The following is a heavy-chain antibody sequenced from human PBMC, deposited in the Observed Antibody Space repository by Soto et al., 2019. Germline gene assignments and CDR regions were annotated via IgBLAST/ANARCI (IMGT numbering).Heavy chain of an antibody. D-gene: IGHD3-3*01. CDR3: ARRRNYDFWSGYYTWFDP. Sequence: ASVKVSCKASGYTFTSYAMHWVRQAPGQRLEWMGWINAGNGNTKYSQKFQGRVTITRDTSASTAYMELSSLRSEDTAVYYCARRRNYDFWSGYYTWFDPWGQGTLVTVSS. CDR1: GYTFTSYA. J-gene: IGHJ5*02. V-gene: IGHV1-3*01. CDR2: INAGNGNT.